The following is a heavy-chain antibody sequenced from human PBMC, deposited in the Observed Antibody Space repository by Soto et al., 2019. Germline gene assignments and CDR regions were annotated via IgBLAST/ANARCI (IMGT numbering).Heavy chain of an antibody. V-gene: IGHV3-23*01. CDR2: ISGSGVGT. J-gene: IGHJ4*02. CDR1: GFTFSSYA. D-gene: IGHD5-18*01. CDR3: AKGEYSYGFMFDY. Sequence: GGSLRLSCAASGFTFSSYAMSWFRQAPGKGLEWVSAISGSGVGTYYADSVKGRFTISRDNSKNTLYLQMNSLRAEDTAVYYCAKGEYSYGFMFDYWGQGTLVTVSS.